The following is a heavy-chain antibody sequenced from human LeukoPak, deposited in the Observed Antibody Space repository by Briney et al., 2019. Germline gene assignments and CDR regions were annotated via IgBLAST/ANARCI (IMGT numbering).Heavy chain of an antibody. CDR2: INHSGST. Sequence: SQTLSLTCAVYGGSFSGYYWSWIRQPPGKGLEWIGEINHSGSTNYNPSLKSRVTISVDTSKNQFSLKLSSVTAADTAVYYCARGRGYSYGYGYWGQGTLVTVSS. J-gene: IGHJ4*02. CDR3: ARGRGYSYGYGY. V-gene: IGHV4-34*01. CDR1: GGSFSGYY. D-gene: IGHD5-18*01.